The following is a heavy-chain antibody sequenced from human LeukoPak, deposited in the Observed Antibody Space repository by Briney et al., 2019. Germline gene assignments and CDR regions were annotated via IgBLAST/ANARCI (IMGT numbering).Heavy chain of an antibody. CDR2: LYYSGST. Sequence: SETLSLTCIISGGSISSSTYYWGWIRQPPGKGLEWIGTLYYSGSTNYNPSLKSRVTISVDTSKNQLSLKLSSVTAADTAVYYCARGDGYPSLLWGQGTLVTVSS. J-gene: IGHJ4*02. CDR3: ARGDGYPSLL. D-gene: IGHD5-24*01. V-gene: IGHV4-61*05. CDR1: GGSISSSTYY.